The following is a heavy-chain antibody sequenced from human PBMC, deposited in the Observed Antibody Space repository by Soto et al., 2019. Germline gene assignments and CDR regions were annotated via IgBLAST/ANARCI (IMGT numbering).Heavy chain of an antibody. CDR1: GFTFCDYA. D-gene: IGHD3-10*01. CDR3: TRDLNPWFGGYYFDY. Sequence: GSLRLSCTASGFTFCDYAISFFRHSPLKWLEWVGFIRSKAYGGTTEYAASVKGRFTISRDDSKSIAYLQMNSLKTEDTAVYYCTRDLNPWFGGYYFDYWGQGTLVTVSS. CDR2: IRSKAYGGTT. J-gene: IGHJ4*02. V-gene: IGHV3-49*03.